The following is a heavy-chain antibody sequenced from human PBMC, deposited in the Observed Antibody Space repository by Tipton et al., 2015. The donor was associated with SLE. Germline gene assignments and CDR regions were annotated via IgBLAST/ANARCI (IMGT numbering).Heavy chain of an antibody. CDR1: GGPIRNSPYY. CDR2: VFDTGYT. CDR3: ARQVLGRAATLTFDI. Sequence: GLVKPSETLSLTCHVAGGPIRNSPYYWAWIRQTRGKRLEWIGSVFDTGYTAYSPSLEGRVSLSVDTSNNEFSLKLSAVTAADTAVYFWARQVLGRAATLTFDIWGLGTLVTVTS. V-gene: IGHV4-39*01. D-gene: IGHD6-25*01. J-gene: IGHJ4*02.